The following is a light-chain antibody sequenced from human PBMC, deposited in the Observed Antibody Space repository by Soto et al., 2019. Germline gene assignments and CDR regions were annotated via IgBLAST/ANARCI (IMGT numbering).Light chain of an antibody. J-gene: IGKJ4*01. Sequence: EIVLTQSPGTLSLSPGERATLSCRASQSIKSSSLAWYQQRPGQAPRLLIYGASSRATGIPDKFSGSGSGTDFTLTISRLEPEDFAVYYCQQFSSYPLTFGGGTKVDIK. V-gene: IGKV3-20*01. CDR1: QSIKSSS. CDR2: GAS. CDR3: QQFSSYPLT.